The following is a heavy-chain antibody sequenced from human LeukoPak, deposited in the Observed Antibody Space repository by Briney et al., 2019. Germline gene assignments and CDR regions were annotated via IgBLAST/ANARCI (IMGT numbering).Heavy chain of an antibody. CDR3: AKDVGPDILTGYYVPQDAFDI. CDR2: ISWNSGSI. J-gene: IGHJ3*02. Sequence: GGSLRLSCAASGFTFDDYAMHWVRQAPGKGLEWVSGISWNSGSIGYADSVKGRFTISRDNAKNSLYLQMNSLRAEDTALYYCAKDVGPDILTGYYVPQDAFDIWGQGTMVTVSS. D-gene: IGHD3-9*01. CDR1: GFTFDDYA. V-gene: IGHV3-9*01.